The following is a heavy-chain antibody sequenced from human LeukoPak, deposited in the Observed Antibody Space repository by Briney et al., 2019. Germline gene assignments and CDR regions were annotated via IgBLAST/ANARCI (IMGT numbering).Heavy chain of an antibody. CDR2: INHSGST. J-gene: IGHJ6*03. D-gene: IGHD6-13*01. V-gene: IGHV4-34*01. Sequence: PSETLSLTCAVYGGSFSGYYWSWVRQPPGKGLEWIGEINHSGSTNYNPSLKSRVTISVDTSKNQFSLKLSSVTAADTPVYYCGRVTFIAAAGSFAYYFYMDVWGKGTTVTVSS. CDR3: GRVTFIAAAGSFAYYFYMDV. CDR1: GGSFSGYY.